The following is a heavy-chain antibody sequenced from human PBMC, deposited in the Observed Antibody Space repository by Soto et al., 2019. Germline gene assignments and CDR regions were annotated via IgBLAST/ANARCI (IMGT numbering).Heavy chain of an antibody. D-gene: IGHD4-4*01. V-gene: IGHV3-48*03. J-gene: IGHJ6*02. Sequence: PGGSLRLSCAASGFTFSSYEMNWVRQAPGKGLEWVSYISSGDGTIYYADSVKGRFTISRDNAKNSLFLQMNSLRAEDTAVYYCARDYSVTSAGKSFYYYGMVVWGQGTTVTVSS. CDR1: GFTFSSYE. CDR2: ISSGDGTI. CDR3: ARDYSVTSAGKSFYYYGMVV.